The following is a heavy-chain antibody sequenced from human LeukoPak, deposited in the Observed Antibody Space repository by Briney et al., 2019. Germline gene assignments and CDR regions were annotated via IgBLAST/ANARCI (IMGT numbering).Heavy chain of an antibody. CDR3: ARDSHYDSSGPGGDDAFDI. V-gene: IGHV1-2*02. J-gene: IGHJ3*02. Sequence: ASVKVSCKASGYTFTGYYMHWVRQAPGQGLEWMGWINPNSGGTNYAQKFQGRVTMTMDTSISTAYMELSRLRSDDTAVYYCARDSHYDSSGPGGDDAFDIWGQGTMVTVSS. D-gene: IGHD3-22*01. CDR1: GYTFTGYY. CDR2: INPNSGGT.